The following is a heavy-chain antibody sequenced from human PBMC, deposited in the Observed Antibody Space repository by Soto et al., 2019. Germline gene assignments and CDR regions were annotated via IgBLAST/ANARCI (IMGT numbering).Heavy chain of an antibody. CDR3: ARSLNDYGDYPPNNYYYYMDV. Sequence: GGSLRLSCAASGFTFSSYSMNWVRQAPGKGLEWVSYISSSSSTIYYADSVKGRFTISRDNAKNSLYLQMNSLRAEDTAVYYCARSLNDYGDYPPNNYYYYMDVWGKGTTVTVSS. CDR2: ISSSSSTI. CDR1: GFTFSSYS. D-gene: IGHD4-17*01. V-gene: IGHV3-48*01. J-gene: IGHJ6*03.